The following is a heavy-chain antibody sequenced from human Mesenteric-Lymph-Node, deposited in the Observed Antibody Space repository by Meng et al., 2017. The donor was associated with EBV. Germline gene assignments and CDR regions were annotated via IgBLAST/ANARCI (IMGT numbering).Heavy chain of an antibody. J-gene: IGHJ4*02. CDR2: ISHSGTTI. CDR1: GFTFSSYY. Sequence: QVQLVGAGGDLVKPGGSLSLSCVASGFTFSSYYMNGIRQAPGKGLEWLSYISHSGTTIYYADSVKGRFTISRDNAKNSLYLQMSSLRADDTAMYYCARDPGYGGRFEYWGQGTLVTVSS. V-gene: IGHV3-11*01. D-gene: IGHD5-18*01. CDR3: ARDPGYGGRFEY.